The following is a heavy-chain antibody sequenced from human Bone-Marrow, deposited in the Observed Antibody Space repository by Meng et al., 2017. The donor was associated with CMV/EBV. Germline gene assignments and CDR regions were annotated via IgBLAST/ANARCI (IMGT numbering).Heavy chain of an antibody. J-gene: IGHJ4*02. V-gene: IGHV1-8*01. D-gene: IGHD1-1*01. CDR2: MNPNSGDI. CDR1: GYTFTNYD. CDR3: AGGERLLERYFDY. Sequence: ASVKVSCKASGYTFTNYDINWVRQATGQGLEWMGWMNPNSGDIGYAPKFQDRVTITTDASTSTAYIEVSSLRSEDAAVYYCAGGERLLERYFDYWGQGTLVTVSS.